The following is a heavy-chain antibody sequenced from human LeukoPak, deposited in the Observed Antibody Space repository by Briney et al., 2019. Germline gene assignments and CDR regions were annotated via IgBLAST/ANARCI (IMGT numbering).Heavy chain of an antibody. V-gene: IGHV3-48*01. Sequence: GGSLRLSCVASGFNFSDSNMNWVRQAPGKGLEWVSYISRSTTAIYYADSVKGRFTISRDSAKNSVYLQMNSLRAEDTAVYYCVRVPSDFWSGYSPRYFDYWGQGTLVTVSS. D-gene: IGHD3-3*01. CDR2: ISRSTTAI. CDR1: GFNFSDSN. CDR3: VRVPSDFWSGYSPRYFDY. J-gene: IGHJ4*02.